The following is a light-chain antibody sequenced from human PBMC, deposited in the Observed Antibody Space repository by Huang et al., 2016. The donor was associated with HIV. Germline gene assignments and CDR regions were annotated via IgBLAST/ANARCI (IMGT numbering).Light chain of an antibody. CDR1: QSVFSTSTNKYY. J-gene: IGKJ1*01. CDR2: WSS. CDR3: QQYYASPRT. Sequence: DIVMAQSPVSLAVSLGERATLTCRSSQSVFSTSTNKYYLAWVQQKPGQPPKLLLFWSSTREVGVPDRFSGSGSGTHFTLTIANLEADDAAIYYCQQYYASPRTFGQGTRV. V-gene: IGKV4-1*01.